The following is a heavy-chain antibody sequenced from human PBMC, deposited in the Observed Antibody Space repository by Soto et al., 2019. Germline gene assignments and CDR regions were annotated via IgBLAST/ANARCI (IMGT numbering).Heavy chain of an antibody. J-gene: IGHJ5*02. CDR1: GGTFSSYA. CDR2: TIPIFGTA. V-gene: IGHV1-69*01. CDR3: ARMEYYYGSGQEVIAGYSWFDP. D-gene: IGHD3-10*01. Sequence: QVQLVQSGAEVKKPGSSVKVSCKASGGTFSSYAISWVRQAPGQGLEWMGGTIPIFGTANYAQKFQGRGTIAADESTSTAYMELSSLRSEDTAVYYCARMEYYYGSGQEVIAGYSWFDPWGQGTLVTVSS.